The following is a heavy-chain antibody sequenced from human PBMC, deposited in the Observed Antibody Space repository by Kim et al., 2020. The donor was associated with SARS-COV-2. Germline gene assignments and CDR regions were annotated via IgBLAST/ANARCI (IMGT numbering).Heavy chain of an antibody. D-gene: IGHD2-2*01. CDR3: AKDRSSPPYIYYYGMDV. J-gene: IGHJ6*02. V-gene: IGHV3-30*02. Sequence: VKGRFTISRDNSKNTLYLQMNSLRAEDTAVYYCAKDRSSPPYIYYYGMDVWGQGTTVTVSS.